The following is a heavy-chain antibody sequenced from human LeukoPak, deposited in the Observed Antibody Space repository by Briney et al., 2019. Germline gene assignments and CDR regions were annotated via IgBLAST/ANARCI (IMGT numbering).Heavy chain of an antibody. Sequence: GGSLRLSCAASGSTFSSYAMSWVRQAPGKGLEWVSAISGSGGSTYYADSVKGRFTISRDNSKNTLYLQMNSLRAEDTAVYYCAKDLGITGYYFDYWGQGTLVTVSS. J-gene: IGHJ4*02. D-gene: IGHD1-20*01. V-gene: IGHV3-23*01. CDR1: GSTFSSYA. CDR3: AKDLGITGYYFDY. CDR2: ISGSGGST.